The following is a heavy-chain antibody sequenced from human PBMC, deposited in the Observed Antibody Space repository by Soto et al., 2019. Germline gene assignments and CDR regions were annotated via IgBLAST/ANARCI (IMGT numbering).Heavy chain of an antibody. Sequence: SETQSLTSTVSGGSIRSGNYYWSWIRQHPGKGLEWIGYIYYSGSTYYNPSLKSRVTISVDTSKNQFSLKLSSVTAADTAVYYWAGGKTFWGGPFPRNWFDPGAREPRSPFPQ. CDR3: AGGKTFWGGPFPRNWFDP. CDR2: IYYSGST. V-gene: IGHV4-30-4*01. J-gene: IGHJ5*02. CDR1: GGSIRSGNYY. D-gene: IGHD3-3*01.